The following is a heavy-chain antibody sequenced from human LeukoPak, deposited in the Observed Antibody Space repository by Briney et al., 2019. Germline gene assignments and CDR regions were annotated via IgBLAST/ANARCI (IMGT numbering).Heavy chain of an antibody. CDR3: ARGRYFKSPRYFDWLLSNWFDP. D-gene: IGHD3-9*01. V-gene: IGHV4-34*01. CDR1: GGSFSGYY. J-gene: IGHJ5*02. CDR2: INHSGST. Sequence: PSETLSLTCAVYGGSFSGYYWSWIRQPPGKGLEWIGEINHSGSTNYNPSLKSRATISVDTSKNQFSLKLSSVTAADTAVYYCARGRYFKSPRYFDWLLSNWFDPWGQGTLVTVSS.